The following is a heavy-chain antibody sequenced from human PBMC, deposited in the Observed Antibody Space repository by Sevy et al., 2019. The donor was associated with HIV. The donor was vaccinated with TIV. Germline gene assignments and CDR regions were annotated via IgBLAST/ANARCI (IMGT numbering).Heavy chain of an antibody. CDR2: THSNGNT. D-gene: IGHD3-10*01. Sequence: SETLSLTCTVSGGSISGYYWSWIRQSPGKGLEWIVYTHSNGNTNYNPSLKSRVTISIDTSKNQFSLKLSSVTAADTAVYYCTRDRYTLVRGIIMTWFDPWGQGTLVTVSS. V-gene: IGHV4-59*01. CDR3: TRDRYTLVRGIIMTWFDP. J-gene: IGHJ5*02. CDR1: GGSISGYY.